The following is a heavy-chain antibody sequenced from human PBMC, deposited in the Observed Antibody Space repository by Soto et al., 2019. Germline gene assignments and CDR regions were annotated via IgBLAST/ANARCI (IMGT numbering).Heavy chain of an antibody. CDR1: GYSISSGYY. CDR3: ARLSITMIVVVISDDAFDI. J-gene: IGHJ3*02. Sequence: SETLSLTCAVSGYSISSGYYWGWMRQPPGKGLEWIGSIYHSGSTYYNPSLKSRVTISVDTSKNQFSLKLSSVTAADTAVYYCARLSITMIVVVISDDAFDIWGQGTMVTVSS. D-gene: IGHD3-22*01. V-gene: IGHV4-38-2*01. CDR2: IYHSGST.